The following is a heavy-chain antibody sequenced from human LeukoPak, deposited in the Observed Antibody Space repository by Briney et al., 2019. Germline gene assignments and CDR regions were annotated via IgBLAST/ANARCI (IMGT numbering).Heavy chain of an antibody. CDR2: IVPILGIA. Sequence: SVKVSCKASGCTFSSYAISWVRQAPGQELEWMGRIVPILGIANYAQKFQGRVTITADKSTSRAYKELGSLRTEDTAVYYWARDSDCTGGSCSMYHYYYGMDVWGQGTTVTVSS. D-gene: IGHD2-15*01. CDR1: GCTFSSYA. V-gene: IGHV1-69*04. CDR3: ARDSDCTGGSCSMYHYYYGMDV. J-gene: IGHJ6*02.